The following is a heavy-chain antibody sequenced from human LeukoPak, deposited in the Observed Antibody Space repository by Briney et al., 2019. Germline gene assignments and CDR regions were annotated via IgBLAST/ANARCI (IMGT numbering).Heavy chain of an antibody. D-gene: IGHD5-18*01. J-gene: IGHJ4*02. Sequence: GGSLRLSCAGSGFTFSSYGMHWVRQAPGKGLEWVAFIRYDGTNKFYADSVKGRFTISRDISKNTLYLQMNSLRAEDTAVYYCAKVWGYSYGYEAYDYWGQGTLVTVSS. CDR3: AKVWGYSYGYEAYDY. CDR1: GFTFSSYG. V-gene: IGHV3-30*02. CDR2: IRYDGTNK.